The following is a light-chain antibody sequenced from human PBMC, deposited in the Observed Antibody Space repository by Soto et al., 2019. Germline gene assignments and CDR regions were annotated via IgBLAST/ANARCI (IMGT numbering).Light chain of an antibody. Sequence: EIVLTQYPGTLSLSPGATATLSCRASQSVSRNYLAWFQQKPGQAPRLLIYGVSTRATGIPDRFSGSGSGTDFTLPISRLEPEDFAVYYCYHDGVSPIYTFGPGTKLDF. CDR3: YHDGVSPIYT. CDR2: GVS. CDR1: QSVSRNY. V-gene: IGKV3-20*01. J-gene: IGKJ3*01.